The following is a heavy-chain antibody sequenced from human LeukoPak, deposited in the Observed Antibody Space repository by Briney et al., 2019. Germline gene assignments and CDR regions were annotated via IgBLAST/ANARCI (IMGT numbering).Heavy chain of an antibody. CDR3: ARVLVDISGSYPFDY. J-gene: IGHJ4*02. Sequence: GGSLRLSCAASGFTFNNYGMHWVRQAPGKGLEWLAYIRYDGSNTYYADSVKGRFTVSRDDSKNTLYLQMNSLRADDTAVYYCARVLVDISGSYPFDYWGQGTLVTVSS. D-gene: IGHD1-26*01. CDR1: GFTFNNYG. V-gene: IGHV3-30*02. CDR2: IRYDGSNT.